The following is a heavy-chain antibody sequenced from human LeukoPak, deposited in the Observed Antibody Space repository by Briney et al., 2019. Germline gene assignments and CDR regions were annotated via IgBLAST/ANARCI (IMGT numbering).Heavy chain of an antibody. Sequence: GGSLRLSCAASGLTFSTYTMSWVRQAPGKGLEWVPSITSSGGSTYYADSVKGRFTISRDTSKNTLYLQMNSLRAEDTAVYHCAKPDGPDFWGQGTLVTVSS. V-gene: IGHV3-23*01. CDR1: GLTFSTYT. D-gene: IGHD2-8*01. CDR3: AKPDGPDF. J-gene: IGHJ4*02. CDR2: ITSSGGST.